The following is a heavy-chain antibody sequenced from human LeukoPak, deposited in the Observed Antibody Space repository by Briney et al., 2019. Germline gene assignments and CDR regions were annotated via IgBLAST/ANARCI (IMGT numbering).Heavy chain of an antibody. Sequence: PGRSLRLSCVTSGFSFSGYAIHWVRQAPGKGLEWVALISYNGGRKEYADSVKGRFTIDRDNSKNTVYLQMNSLRPDDTAIYFCARQEARGYSYDGLDYWGQGNLVTVSS. CDR2: ISYNGGRK. V-gene: IGHV3-30*04. J-gene: IGHJ4*02. D-gene: IGHD3-22*01. CDR1: GFSFSGYA. CDR3: ARQEARGYSYDGLDY.